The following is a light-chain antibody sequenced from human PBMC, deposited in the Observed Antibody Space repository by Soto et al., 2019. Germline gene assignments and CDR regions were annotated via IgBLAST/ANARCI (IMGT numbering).Light chain of an antibody. V-gene: IGKV3D-15*01. CDR2: GAS. CDR3: QQYKDWPRT. J-gene: IGKJ1*01. Sequence: EIVMTQSPATLSVSPGERATLSCRASQSVSSNFAWYQQKPGQAPRLLMYGASTRATGIPARFSGSGSGTEFTLTISSLQSEDFAVYYCQQYKDWPRTFGQGTKVERK. CDR1: QSVSSN.